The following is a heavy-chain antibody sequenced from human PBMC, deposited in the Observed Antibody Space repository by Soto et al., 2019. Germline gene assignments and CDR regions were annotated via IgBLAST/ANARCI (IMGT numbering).Heavy chain of an antibody. Sequence: SETLSLTCTVSGGSISSGGYYWSWIRQHPGKGLEWIGYIYYSGSTNYNPSLKSRVTISVDTSKNQLSLKLSSVTAADTAVYYCARRYGYYFDYWGQGTLVIVSS. D-gene: IGHD3-9*01. CDR2: IYYSGST. J-gene: IGHJ4*02. V-gene: IGHV4-61*08. CDR1: GGSISSGGYY. CDR3: ARRYGYYFDY.